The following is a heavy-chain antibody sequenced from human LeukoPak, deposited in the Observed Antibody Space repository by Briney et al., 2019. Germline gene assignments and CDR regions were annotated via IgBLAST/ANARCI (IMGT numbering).Heavy chain of an antibody. CDR2: IYHSGST. V-gene: IGHV4-38-2*02. Sequence: SETLSLTCTVSGYSISSGYYWGWIRQPPGKGLEWIGSIYHSGSTYYNPSLKSRVTISVDTSKNQFSLKLSSVTAADTAVYYCAREVQSDSEVDAFDIWGQGTMVTVSS. D-gene: IGHD2-15*01. CDR1: GYSISSGYY. CDR3: AREVQSDSEVDAFDI. J-gene: IGHJ3*02.